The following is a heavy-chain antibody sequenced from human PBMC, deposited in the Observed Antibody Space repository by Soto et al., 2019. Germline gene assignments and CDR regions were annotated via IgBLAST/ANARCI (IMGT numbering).Heavy chain of an antibody. Sequence: SETLSLTCAVSGGSISSGGYSWSWIRQPPGKGLEWIGYIYHSGSTYYNPSLKSRVTISVDRSKNQFSLKLSSVTAADTAVYYCARVSNPTGWFEPWGQGTLVTVSS. J-gene: IGHJ5*02. CDR2: IYHSGST. V-gene: IGHV4-30-2*01. CDR3: ARVSNPTGWFEP. D-gene: IGHD4-4*01. CDR1: GGSISSGGYS.